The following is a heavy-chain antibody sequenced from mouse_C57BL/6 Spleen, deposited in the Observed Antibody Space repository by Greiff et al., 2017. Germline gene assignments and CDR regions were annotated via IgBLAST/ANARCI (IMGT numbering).Heavy chain of an antibody. CDR3: SNYYGSSYKDY. CDR2: IHPNSGST. D-gene: IGHD1-1*01. J-gene: IGHJ2*01. V-gene: IGHV1-64*01. CDR1: GYTFTSYW. Sequence: QVQLQQPGAELVKPGASVKLSCKASGYTFTSYWMHWVKQRPGQGLEWIGMIHPNSGSTNYNEKFKSKATLTVDTSSSTAYMQLSSLTSEDSAVYYCSNYYGSSYKDYWGQGTTLTVSS.